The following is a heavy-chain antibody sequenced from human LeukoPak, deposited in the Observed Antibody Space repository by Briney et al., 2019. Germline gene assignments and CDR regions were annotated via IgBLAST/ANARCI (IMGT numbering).Heavy chain of an antibody. D-gene: IGHD3-9*01. CDR1: GGSFSGYY. Sequence: SETLSLTCAVYGGSFSGYYWSWLRQPPGKELEWIGEINHSGSTNYNPSLKSRVTISVDTSKNQFSLKLSSVTAADAAVYYCARGVLRYFDWLLAHAFDIWGQGTMVTVSS. V-gene: IGHV4-34*01. CDR3: ARGVLRYFDWLLAHAFDI. CDR2: INHSGST. J-gene: IGHJ3*02.